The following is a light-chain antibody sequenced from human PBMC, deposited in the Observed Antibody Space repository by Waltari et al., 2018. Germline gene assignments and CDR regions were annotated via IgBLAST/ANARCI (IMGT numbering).Light chain of an antibody. J-gene: IGKJ4*01. CDR2: DSS. CDR3: QQYYSIPLT. V-gene: IGKV1-NL1*01. Sequence: DIQMTQSPSSLSASTGDRVTITCRASQGISNSLAWYQQKPGNAPTLLLSDSSRLETGVPSRFTGSRSGTDYTLTLSSLQPEDFASYYCQQYYSIPLTFGGGTKVEIK. CDR1: QGISNS.